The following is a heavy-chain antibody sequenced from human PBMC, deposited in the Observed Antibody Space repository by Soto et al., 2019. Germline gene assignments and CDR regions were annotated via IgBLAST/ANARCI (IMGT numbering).Heavy chain of an antibody. D-gene: IGHD5-12*01. CDR3: ARGWGVANNWLDH. CDR2: ISGSGGRT. V-gene: IGHV3-23*01. Sequence: PGGSLRLSCAASGFTFGSYAMSWVRQAPGKGLEWVSLISGSGGRTYYADSVRGRFTISRDSCKNSLYLQMNSLREEDTAVYYCARGWGVANNWLDHWGKGTLVTVSS. J-gene: IGHJ5*02. CDR1: GFTFGSYA.